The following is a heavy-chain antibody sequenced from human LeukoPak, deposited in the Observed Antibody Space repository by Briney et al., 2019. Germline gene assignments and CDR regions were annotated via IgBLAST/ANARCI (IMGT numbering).Heavy chain of an antibody. CDR3: ARRTKSYYYGSGSHHFDY. CDR1: GGSFSGYY. J-gene: IGHJ4*02. D-gene: IGHD3-10*01. Sequence: PSETLSLTCAVYGGSFSGYYRSWIRQPPGKGLEWIGEINHSGSTNYNPSLKSRVTISVDTSKNQFSLKLSSVTAADTAVYYCARRTKSYYYGSGSHHFDYWGQGTLVTVSS. V-gene: IGHV4-34*01. CDR2: INHSGST.